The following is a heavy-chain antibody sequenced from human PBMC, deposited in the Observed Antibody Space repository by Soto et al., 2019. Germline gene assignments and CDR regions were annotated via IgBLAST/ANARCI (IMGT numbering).Heavy chain of an antibody. V-gene: IGHV4-59*01. Sequence: SETLSLTCTVYGGCLSSYYWSWVRQPPGKGLEGIGYIYYGGSTNYNPSLKSRVTISVDTSKNQFSLKLSSVTAADTAVYYCARDVNTIFGVPHEGYWSLDVWGKGATVTVSS. CDR3: ARDVNTIFGVPHEGYWSLDV. CDR2: IYYGGST. CDR1: GGCLSSYY. D-gene: IGHD3-3*01. J-gene: IGHJ6*04.